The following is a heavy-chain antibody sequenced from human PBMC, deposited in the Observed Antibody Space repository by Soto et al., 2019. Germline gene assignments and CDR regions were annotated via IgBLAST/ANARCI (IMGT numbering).Heavy chain of an antibody. Sequence: QVQLVQSGAEVKKPGASVKVSCKASGYTFTGYYMHWVRQAPGQGLEWMGWINPNSGGTNYAQKFQGWVTITRDTSISTAYMELSRLRSDDTAVYYCARASSSWYSGYYYYGMDVWGQGTTVTVSS. J-gene: IGHJ6*02. CDR1: GYTFTGYY. CDR3: ARASSSWYSGYYYYGMDV. V-gene: IGHV1-2*04. D-gene: IGHD6-13*01. CDR2: INPNSGGT.